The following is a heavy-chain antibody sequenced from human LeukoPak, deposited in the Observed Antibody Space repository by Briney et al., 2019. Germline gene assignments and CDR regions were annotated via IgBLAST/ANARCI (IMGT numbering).Heavy chain of an antibody. J-gene: IGHJ4*02. CDR1: GDSPASGYY. CDR3: ARGRRGYRTELDS. Sequence: SEILSLTCIVSGDSPASGYYGGWIRQAPGKGLEWIGSIYQSGTTFYNPSLKSRVTISKDTSKNQFSLRLTSVTDADTALYYCARGRRGYRTELDSWGQGTLVTVSS. CDR2: IYQSGTT. V-gene: IGHV4-38-2*02. D-gene: IGHD3-22*01.